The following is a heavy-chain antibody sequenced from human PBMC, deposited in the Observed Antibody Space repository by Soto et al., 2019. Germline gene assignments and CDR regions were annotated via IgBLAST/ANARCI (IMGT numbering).Heavy chain of an antibody. Sequence: GGSLRLSCAASGFAFSSYWMHWVRQAPGKGLVWVSRMNEDGGTTDYADSVKGRFTISRDNAKNTLYLQMNSLRVEDTAVYYSASDLSGREDVWGQGTPVTVYS. D-gene: IGHD3-10*01. CDR3: ASDLSGREDV. J-gene: IGHJ6*02. CDR1: GFAFSSYW. V-gene: IGHV3-74*01. CDR2: MNEDGGTT.